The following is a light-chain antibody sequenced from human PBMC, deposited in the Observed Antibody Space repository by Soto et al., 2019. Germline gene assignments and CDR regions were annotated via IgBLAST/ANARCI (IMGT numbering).Light chain of an antibody. J-gene: IGKJ3*01. CDR1: QGISSA. CDR3: QQFNSYPQGFT. CDR2: DAS. V-gene: IGKV1-13*02. Sequence: AIQLTQSPSSLSASVGDRVTITCRASQGISSALAWYQQKPGKAPKLLIYDASSLKSGVPTRFSGSGSGTDFTLTISSLQPEDFATYYGQQFNSYPQGFTFGPGTKVDIK.